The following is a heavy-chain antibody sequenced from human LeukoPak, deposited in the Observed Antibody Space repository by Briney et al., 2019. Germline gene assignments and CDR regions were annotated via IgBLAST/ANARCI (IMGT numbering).Heavy chain of an antibody. V-gene: IGHV3-7*01. CDR1: GFTFSSYW. Sequence: SGGSLRLSCAASGFTFSSYWMRWVRQAPGKGLEWVANIKQDGSEKYYVDSVKGRFTISRDNAKNSLYLQMNSLRAEDTAVYYCARDGDCSSTSCYIRYYYYYYYMDVWGKGTTVTVSS. CDR2: IKQDGSEK. D-gene: IGHD2-2*02. CDR3: ARDGDCSSTSCYIRYYYYYYYMDV. J-gene: IGHJ6*03.